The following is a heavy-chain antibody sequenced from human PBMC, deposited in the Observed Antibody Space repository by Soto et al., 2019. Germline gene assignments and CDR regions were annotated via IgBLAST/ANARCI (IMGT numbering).Heavy chain of an antibody. V-gene: IGHV1-69*01. Sequence: QVQLVQSGPEVKKPGSSVKVSCEASGGTFKKFAISWVRQAPGQGHEWMGGTLPFLGSSKYPQKFQGRVTIAADESATTTYMELTGLTSEDTAVYYCARGGKFHSEDLWEASYSYGLDVWGQGTTVTVSS. CDR3: ARGGKFHSEDLWEASYSYGLDV. D-gene: IGHD1-26*01. J-gene: IGHJ6*02. CDR1: GGTFKKFA. CDR2: TLPFLGSS.